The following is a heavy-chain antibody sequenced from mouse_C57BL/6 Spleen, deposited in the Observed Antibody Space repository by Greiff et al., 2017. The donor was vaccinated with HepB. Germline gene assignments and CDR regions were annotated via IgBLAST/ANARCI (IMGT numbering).Heavy chain of an antibody. CDR2: IYPGDGDT. V-gene: IGHV1-82*01. D-gene: IGHD2-3*01. CDR3: ARARPYDAPGFAY. CDR1: GYAFSSSW. J-gene: IGHJ3*01. Sequence: QVQLQQSGPELVKPGASVKISCKASGYAFSSSWMNWVKQRPGKGLEWIGRIYPGDGDTNYNGKFKGKATLTADKSSSTAYMQLSSLTSEDSAVYFCARARPYDAPGFAYWGQGTLVTVSA.